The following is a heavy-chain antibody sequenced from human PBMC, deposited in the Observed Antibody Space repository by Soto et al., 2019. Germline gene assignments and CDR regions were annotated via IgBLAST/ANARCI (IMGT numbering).Heavy chain of an antibody. J-gene: IGHJ6*02. CDR1: GGTFSSYA. Sequence: SVKVSCKASGGTFSSYAISWVRQAPGQGLEWMGGIIPIFGTANYAQKFQGRVTITADESTSTAYMELSSLRSGDTAVYYCPTGSRPAHIAAPPYYYYGMDVWGQGTTVTVSS. CDR2: IIPIFGTA. V-gene: IGHV1-69*13. D-gene: IGHD6-6*01. CDR3: PTGSRPAHIAAPPYYYYGMDV.